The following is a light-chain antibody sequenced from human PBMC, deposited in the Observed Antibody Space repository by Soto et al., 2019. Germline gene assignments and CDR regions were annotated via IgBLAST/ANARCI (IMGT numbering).Light chain of an antibody. V-gene: IGKV1-5*03. CDR2: KAS. J-gene: IGKJ2*01. CDR1: QSISTR. CDR3: QQYNSYSYT. Sequence: DIQMTQSPSTLSASLGDRVTITCRASQSISTRLAWYQQKPGKAPKLLIYKASSLESGVTSRFSGSGSGTEFTLTISSLQPDDFATYYCQQYNSYSYTFGQGTKLEIK.